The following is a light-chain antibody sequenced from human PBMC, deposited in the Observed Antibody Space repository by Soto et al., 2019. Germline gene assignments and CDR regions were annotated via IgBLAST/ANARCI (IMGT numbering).Light chain of an antibody. CDR2: AAS. V-gene: IGKV1-17*03. CDR3: LQLNTYPYT. J-gene: IGKJ2*01. Sequence: DIQMTQSPSAMSASVGDRVTITCRASQGINNYLAWFQQKPGKVPKCLIYAASSLQSGVPSRFSGSRSGTEFTLTISSLQPEDFATYYCLQLNTYPYTFGQGTKLEIK. CDR1: QGINNY.